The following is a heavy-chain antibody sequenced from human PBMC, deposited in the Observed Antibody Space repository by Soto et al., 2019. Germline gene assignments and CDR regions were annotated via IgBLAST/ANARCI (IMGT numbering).Heavy chain of an antibody. CDR1: GGSISSYY. D-gene: IGHD6-19*01. CDR2: IYYSGST. CDR3: ARGRLEGWYELAFDI. V-gene: IGHV4-59*01. J-gene: IGHJ3*02. Sequence: NPSETLSLTCTVSGGSISSYYWSWIRQPPGKGLEWIGYIYYSGSTNYNPSLKSRVTISVDTSKDQFSLKLSSVTAADTAVYYCARGRLEGWYELAFDIWGQGTMVTVSS.